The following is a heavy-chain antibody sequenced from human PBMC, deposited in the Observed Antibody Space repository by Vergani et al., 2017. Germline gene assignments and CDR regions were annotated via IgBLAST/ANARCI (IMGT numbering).Heavy chain of an antibody. D-gene: IGHD1-14*01. CDR1: VFTFSSYH. J-gene: IGHJ3*02. CDR3: TRDSELSI. CDR2: IGTAGDT. V-gene: IGHV3-13*01. Sequence: DVQLVESGGGLVQTGGSLRLSCAASVFTFSSYHMHWVRHATGKGLVWVSAIGTAGDTYYPGPVKGRFTISRENAKNSLYLQMNTLRAWDTAVYYCTRDSELSIWGQGTMVTVSS.